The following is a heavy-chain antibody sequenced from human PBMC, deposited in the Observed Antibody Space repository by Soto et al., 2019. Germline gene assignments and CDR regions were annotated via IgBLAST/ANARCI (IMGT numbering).Heavy chain of an antibody. V-gene: IGHV3-11*01. CDR2: ISSSGSTI. Sequence: GGSLRLSCAASGFTFSDYYMSWIRQAPGKGLEWVSYISSSGSTIYYADSVKGRFTISRDNAKNSLYLQMNSLRAEDTAGYYLATVVGIQMQYYFGYWGQGTLVTVSS. CDR1: GFTFSDYY. CDR3: ATVVGIQMQYYFGY. J-gene: IGHJ4*02. D-gene: IGHD2-21*01.